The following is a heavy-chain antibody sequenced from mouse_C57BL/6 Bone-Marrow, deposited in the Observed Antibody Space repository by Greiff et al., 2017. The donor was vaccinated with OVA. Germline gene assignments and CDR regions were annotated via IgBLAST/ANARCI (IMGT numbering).Heavy chain of an antibody. CDR3: TRDSSGFAY. V-gene: IGHV6-3*01. D-gene: IGHD3-2*02. J-gene: IGHJ3*01. CDR1: GFTFSNYW. CDR2: IRLKYDNNAT. Sequence: EVKVEESGGGLVQPGGSMKLSCVASGFTFSNYWMNWVRQSPEKGLEWVAQIRLKYDNNATHYAESVKWRFTISRDDSKSSVYLQMNNLRAEDTGIYYCTRDSSGFAYWGQGTLVTVSA.